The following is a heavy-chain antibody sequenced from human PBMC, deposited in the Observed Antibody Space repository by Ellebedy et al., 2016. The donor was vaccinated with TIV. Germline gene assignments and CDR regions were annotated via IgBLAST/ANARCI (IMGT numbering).Heavy chain of an antibody. CDR1: GFSFSIYG. J-gene: IGHJ4*02. Sequence: GGSLRLSCLASGFSFSIYGMHWFRQPPGKGLGWVAFIRYDGSHKYYADSVNGRFTISRDNSKNTLYLQMSSLRTDDTAVYYCAKGGSSNWSLEFAYWGQGTLVTVSS. CDR3: AKGGSSNWSLEFAY. V-gene: IGHV3-30*02. D-gene: IGHD4-11*01. CDR2: IRYDGSHK.